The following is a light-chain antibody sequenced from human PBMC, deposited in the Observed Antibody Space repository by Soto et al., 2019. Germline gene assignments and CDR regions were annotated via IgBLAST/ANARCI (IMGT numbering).Light chain of an antibody. CDR1: QDIGNY. CDR2: AAS. J-gene: IGKJ1*01. Sequence: DIQMTQSPSSLSASVGDRVTITCRASQDIGNYLAWYQQKPGKVPKLLIYAASTLQSGVPSRFSGSGSGTDFTLTISSLQPEDVATYYCQKYKSAPWTVGQGTKVEIK. CDR3: QKYKSAPWT. V-gene: IGKV1-27*01.